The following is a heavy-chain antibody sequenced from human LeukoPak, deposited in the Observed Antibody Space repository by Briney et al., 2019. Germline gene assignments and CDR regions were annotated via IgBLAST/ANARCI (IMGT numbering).Heavy chain of an antibody. Sequence: SETLSLTCTVSGDSLSSSDYYWSWIRQPPGKGLEWIGYIHHSGISYFNTSLKSRVTISVDRSKNQFSLNLSSVTAADTAVYYCARAWGWEEGYFDYWGQGTLVTVSS. J-gene: IGHJ4*02. V-gene: IGHV4-30-2*01. CDR3: ARAWGWEEGYFDY. D-gene: IGHD1-26*01. CDR2: IHHSGIS. CDR1: GDSLSSSDYY.